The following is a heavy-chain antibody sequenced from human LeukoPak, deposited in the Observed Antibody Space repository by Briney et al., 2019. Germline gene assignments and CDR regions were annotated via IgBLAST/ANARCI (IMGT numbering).Heavy chain of an antibody. J-gene: IGHJ4*02. D-gene: IGHD4-17*01. Sequence: GGSLRLSCAASGFTFSGSAMHWVRQASGKGLEWVGRIRSKANSYATTYAASVKGRFTISRDGSKNTAYLQMNSLKSEDTAVYYCARADYGDYFDYWGQGTLVTVSS. CDR2: IRSKANSYAT. V-gene: IGHV3-73*01. CDR1: GFTFSGSA. CDR3: ARADYGDYFDY.